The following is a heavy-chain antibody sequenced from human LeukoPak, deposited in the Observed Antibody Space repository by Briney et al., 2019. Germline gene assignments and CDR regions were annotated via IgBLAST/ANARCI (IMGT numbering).Heavy chain of an antibody. CDR2: ITSDGSIT. V-gene: IGHV3-74*01. CDR3: ATYLRGLGFDP. Sequence: RGSLRLSCVASGFIFSDSSMHWVRQVPGKGLVWVSLITSDGSITNYADSVKGRFTVSRDNAKNTLYLQMNSLRAEDTALYYCATYLRGLGFDPWGQGTLVTVSS. J-gene: IGHJ5*02. CDR1: GFIFSDSS. D-gene: IGHD3/OR15-3a*01.